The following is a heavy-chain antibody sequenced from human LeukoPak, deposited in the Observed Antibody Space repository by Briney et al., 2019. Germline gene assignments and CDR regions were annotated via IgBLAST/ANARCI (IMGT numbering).Heavy chain of an antibody. CDR1: GYTLTELS. Sequence: ASVKVSCKVSGYTLTELSMHWVRQAPGKGLEWMGGFDPEDGETIYAQKFQGRVTMTEDTSTDTAYMELSSLRSEDTAVYYCATEKEKTYYYDSSGYYYHYWGQGTLVTVSS. D-gene: IGHD3-22*01. CDR2: FDPEDGET. V-gene: IGHV1-24*01. CDR3: ATEKEKTYYYDSSGYYYHY. J-gene: IGHJ4*02.